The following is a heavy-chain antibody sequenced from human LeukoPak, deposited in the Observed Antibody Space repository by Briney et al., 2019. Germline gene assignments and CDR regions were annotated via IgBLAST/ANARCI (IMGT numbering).Heavy chain of an antibody. CDR1: GYTFTSYY. D-gene: IGHD4-17*01. Sequence: ASVKVSCKASGYTFTSYYMHWVRQAPGQGLEWMGIINPSGGSTNYAQKFQGRVTITTDESTSTAYMELSSLRSEDTAVYYCNLYGDYDNWGQGTLVTVSS. CDR2: INPSGGST. V-gene: IGHV1-46*01. CDR3: NLYGDYDN. J-gene: IGHJ4*02.